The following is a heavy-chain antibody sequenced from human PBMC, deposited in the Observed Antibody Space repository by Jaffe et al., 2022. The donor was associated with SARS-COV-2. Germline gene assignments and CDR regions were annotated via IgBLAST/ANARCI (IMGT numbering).Heavy chain of an antibody. D-gene: IGHD3-10*01. V-gene: IGHV3-11*06. Sequence: QVQLVESGGGLVKPGGSLRLSCAASGFTFSDYYMSWIRQAPGKGLEWVSYISSSSSYTNYADSVKGRFTISRDNAKNSLYLQMNSLRAEDTAVYYCARDGRPHYGSGSYMGLYYYYGMDVWGQGTTVTVSS. J-gene: IGHJ6*02. CDR1: GFTFSDYY. CDR2: ISSSSSYT. CDR3: ARDGRPHYGSGSYMGLYYYYGMDV.